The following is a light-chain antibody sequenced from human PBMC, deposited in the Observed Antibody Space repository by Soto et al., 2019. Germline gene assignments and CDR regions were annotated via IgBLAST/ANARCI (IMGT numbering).Light chain of an antibody. CDR3: HHYGGSPPWT. CDR1: QSVSSRY. V-gene: IGKV3-20*01. Sequence: EIVLTQSPGTLSLSPGERATLSCRASQSVSSRYLAWYQQKPGQAPRLLIYAASSRATGIPDRFSGSGSGTDFTLTISRLEPEDFAVFYCHHYGGSPPWTFGQGTRLEIK. CDR2: AAS. J-gene: IGKJ5*01.